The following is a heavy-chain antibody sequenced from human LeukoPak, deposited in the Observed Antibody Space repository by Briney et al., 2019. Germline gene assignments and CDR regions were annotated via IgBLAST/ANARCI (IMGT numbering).Heavy chain of an antibody. V-gene: IGHV3-23*01. CDR3: AKSWGYGGENWFDP. D-gene: IGHD5-12*01. CDR2: ISGSGGST. J-gene: IGHJ5*02. Sequence: PGGSLRLSCAASGFTFSSYAMSWVRQAPGKGLEWVSAISGSGGSTYHADSVKGRFTISRDNSKNTLYLQMNSLRAEDTAVYYCAKSWGYGGENWFDPWGQGTLVTVSS. CDR1: GFTFSSYA.